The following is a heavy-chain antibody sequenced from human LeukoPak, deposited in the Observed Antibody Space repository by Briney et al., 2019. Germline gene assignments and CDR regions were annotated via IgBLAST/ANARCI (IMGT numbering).Heavy chain of an antibody. V-gene: IGHV3-48*03. CDR1: GFTFSSYE. CDR2: ISISGSTI. D-gene: IGHD5-12*01. Sequence: GGSLRLSCAASGFTFSSYEMNWVRQAPGKGLEWVSYISISGSTIYYADSVKGRFTISRDNAKNSLYLQMNSLRAEDTAVYYCARDRSGFSGHDFFDYWGQGTLVTVSS. CDR3: ARDRSGFSGHDFFDY. J-gene: IGHJ4*02.